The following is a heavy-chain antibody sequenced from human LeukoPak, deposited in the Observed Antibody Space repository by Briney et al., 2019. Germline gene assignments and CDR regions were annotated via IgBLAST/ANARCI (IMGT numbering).Heavy chain of an antibody. Sequence: PSETLSLTCAVSGGSMSSYYWSWIRQPPGKGLEWIGYIYYSGSTNYNPSLKSRVTISVDTSKNQFSLKLSSVTAADTAVYYCASREGAAAAIDWGQGTLVTVSS. V-gene: IGHV4-59*01. CDR1: GGSMSSYY. CDR2: IYYSGST. J-gene: IGHJ4*02. D-gene: IGHD6-13*01. CDR3: ASREGAAAAID.